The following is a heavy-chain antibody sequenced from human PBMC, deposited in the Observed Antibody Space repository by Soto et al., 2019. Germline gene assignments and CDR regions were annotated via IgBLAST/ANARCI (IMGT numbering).Heavy chain of an antibody. CDR1: GYTFPSYV. Sequence: QVQLVQSGAEVKRPGASLKVSCRASGYTFPSYVISWGRQAPGQGLEWMGWISAYNGNTNYAQKLQGRVTMTTDTSTSTAYMELRSLRSDDTAVYYCARDGYSTNFAYWGQGTLVTVSS. CDR2: ISAYNGNT. CDR3: ARDGYSTNFAY. D-gene: IGHD6-13*01. V-gene: IGHV1-18*01. J-gene: IGHJ4*02.